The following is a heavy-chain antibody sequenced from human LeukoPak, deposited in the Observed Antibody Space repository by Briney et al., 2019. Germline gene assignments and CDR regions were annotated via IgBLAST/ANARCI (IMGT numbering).Heavy chain of an antibody. CDR2: LTGSGASA. CDR3: AKVSSPYHYDSGGRNCYFDY. J-gene: IGHJ4*02. V-gene: IGHV3-23*01. D-gene: IGHD3-22*01. Sequence: PGGSLRLSCAASGFTFSSYAMSWVRQAPGKGLEWVSGLTGSGASAYYADSVKGRFTISRDNSKNTLYLQLNSLRAEDTAVYYCAKVSSPYHYDSGGRNCYFDYWGQGTLVTVSS. CDR1: GFTFSSYA.